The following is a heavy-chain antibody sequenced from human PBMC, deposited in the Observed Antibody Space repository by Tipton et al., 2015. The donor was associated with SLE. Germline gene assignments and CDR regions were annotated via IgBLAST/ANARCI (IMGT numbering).Heavy chain of an antibody. J-gene: IGHJ4*02. CDR2: ISSSGSTI. Sequence: SLRLSCAASGFTFSDYYMSWIRQAPGKGLEWVSYISSSGSTIYYADSVKGRFTISRDNAKNSLYLQMNSLRAEDTAVYYCVRSPDWAWYYFDYWGQGSLVTVSS. V-gene: IGHV3-11*01. CDR1: GFTFSDYY. D-gene: IGHD3-9*01. CDR3: VRSPDWAWYYFDY.